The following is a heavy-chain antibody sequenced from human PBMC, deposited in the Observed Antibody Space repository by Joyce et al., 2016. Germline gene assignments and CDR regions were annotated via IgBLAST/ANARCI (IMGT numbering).Heavy chain of an antibody. Sequence: QVQLQESGPGLVKPLETLSLTCNVSGASVSSGSYYWTWLRQPPGKGLEWICYIFHSGITNYNPSLKTRVTMSVDTSKSQFSLKLNSGTAADTAVYYCARGHFGVVVVPPRFDPWGQGTLVTVSS. CDR2: IFHSGIT. CDR3: ARGHFGVVVVPPRFDP. V-gene: IGHV4-61*01. D-gene: IGHD3-3*01. CDR1: GASVSSGSYY. J-gene: IGHJ5*02.